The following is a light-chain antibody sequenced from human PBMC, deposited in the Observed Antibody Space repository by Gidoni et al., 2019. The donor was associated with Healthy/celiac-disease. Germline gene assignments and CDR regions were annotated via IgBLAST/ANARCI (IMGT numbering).Light chain of an antibody. J-gene: IGKJ1*01. CDR1: QSNSRW. V-gene: IGKV1-5*01. CDR2: DAS. CDR3: QQYNSYSGT. Sequence: DIQMPQSPSTLSASVGDRVTITCRASQSNSRWLAWSQQTPGKAPKLLIYDASSLESGVPSRFSGSGSGTEFTLTISSLQPDDFATYYCQQYNSYSGTFGQGTKVEIK.